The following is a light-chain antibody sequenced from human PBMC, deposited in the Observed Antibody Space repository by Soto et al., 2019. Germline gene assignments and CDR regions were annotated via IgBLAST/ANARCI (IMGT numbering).Light chain of an antibody. CDR2: GAS. CDR1: QSVSSNN. CDR3: HQYGTSPRT. Sequence: EIVLTQSPGTLSLSPGERVTLSCRASQSVSSNNLAWYQQKPGQAPRLFIYGASSRAAGIPDRFSGSGSGTDFTLTISRLEPEDFAVYYCHQYGTSPRTFGQGTKVAIK. V-gene: IGKV3-20*01. J-gene: IGKJ1*01.